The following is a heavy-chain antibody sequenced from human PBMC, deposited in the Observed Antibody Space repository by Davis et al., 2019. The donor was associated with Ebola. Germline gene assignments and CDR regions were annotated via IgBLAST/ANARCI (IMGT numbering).Heavy chain of an antibody. J-gene: IGHJ4*02. CDR1: GGSFSGYY. CDR2: INHSGST. V-gene: IGHV4-34*01. CDR3: ARSHYRGYSGYDPPDY. D-gene: IGHD5-12*01. Sequence: GSLRLSCAVYGGSFSGYYWSWIRQPPGKGLEWIGEINHSGSTNYNPSLKSRVTISVDTSKNQFSLKLSSVTAADTAVYYCARSHYRGYSGYDPPDYWGQGTLFTVSS.